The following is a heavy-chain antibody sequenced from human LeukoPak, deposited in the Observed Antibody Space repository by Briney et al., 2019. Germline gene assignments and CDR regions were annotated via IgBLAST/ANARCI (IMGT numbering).Heavy chain of an antibody. CDR3: ARDDASNYGSDHFDY. CDR2: ISAYNGNT. Sequence: GASVKVSCKASGYTFTSYGISWVRQAPGQGLEWMGWISAYNGNTNYAQKLQGRVTMTTDTSTSTAYMELRSLRSDDTAVYYCARDDASNYGSDHFDYWGQGTLVTVSS. CDR1: GYTFTSYG. J-gene: IGHJ4*02. D-gene: IGHD3-10*01. V-gene: IGHV1-18*01.